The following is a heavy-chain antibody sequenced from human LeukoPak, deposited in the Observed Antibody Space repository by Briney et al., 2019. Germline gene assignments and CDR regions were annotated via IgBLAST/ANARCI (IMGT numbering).Heavy chain of an antibody. CDR1: GGSISSSSYY. D-gene: IGHD1-26*01. Sequence: KPSETLSLTCTVSGGSISSSSYYWGWIRQPPGKGLEWIGSIYYSGSTYYNPSLKSRVTTSVDTSKNQFSLKLSSVTAADTAVYYCARVRGSHLDYWGQGTLVTVSS. V-gene: IGHV4-39*07. J-gene: IGHJ4*02. CDR3: ARVRGSHLDY. CDR2: IYYSGST.